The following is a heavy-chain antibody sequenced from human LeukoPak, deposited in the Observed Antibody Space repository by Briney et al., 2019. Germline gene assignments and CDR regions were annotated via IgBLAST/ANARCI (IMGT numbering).Heavy chain of an antibody. CDR2: ISAYNGNT. CDR3: AREAPPYGDYRNAIDY. CDR1: GYTFTSYG. D-gene: IGHD4-17*01. V-gene: IGHV1-18*01. J-gene: IGHJ4*02. Sequence: GASVKVSCKASGYTFTSYGISWVRQAPGQGLEWMGWISAYNGNTNYAQKLQGRVTMTTDTSTSTAYMELRSLRSDDTAVYYCAREAPPYGDYRNAIDYWDQGTLVTVSS.